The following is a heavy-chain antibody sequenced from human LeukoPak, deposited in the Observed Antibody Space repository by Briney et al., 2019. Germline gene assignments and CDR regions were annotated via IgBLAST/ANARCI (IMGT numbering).Heavy chain of an antibody. V-gene: IGHV4-30-4*07. Sequence: SETLSLTCVVSGGSISSGGYSWNWIRQPPGKGLEWIGYIYNSGTTSYNPSLKSRVTMSVDTSKNQFSLKLSSVTAADTAVYYCARGRFAYCSGGSCYRLVWFDPWGQGTLVTVSS. D-gene: IGHD2-15*01. CDR3: ARGRFAYCSGGSCYRLVWFDP. J-gene: IGHJ5*02. CDR1: GGSISSGGYS. CDR2: IYNSGTT.